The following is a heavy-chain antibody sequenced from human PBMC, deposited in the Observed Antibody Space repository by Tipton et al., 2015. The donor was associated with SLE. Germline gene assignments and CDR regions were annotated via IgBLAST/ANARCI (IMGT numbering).Heavy chain of an antibody. CDR2: IYSSGST. CDR3: VRDGFCRNGVCYRNWFDP. J-gene: IGHJ5*02. D-gene: IGHD2-8*01. CDR1: GDSISGGHYY. V-gene: IGHV4-61*02. Sequence: TLSLTCTVSGDSISGGHYYWTWIRQAAGKGPEWIGRIYSSGSTNENLSLKSRVFISKDTSKNQFSLKLTSMTAADTAVYYCVRDGFCRNGVCYRNWFDPWGPGSLVTVSS.